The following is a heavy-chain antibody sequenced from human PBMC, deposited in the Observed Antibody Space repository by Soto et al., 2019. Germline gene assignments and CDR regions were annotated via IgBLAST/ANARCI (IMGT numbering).Heavy chain of an antibody. CDR2: FDPEDGET. V-gene: IGHV1-24*01. J-gene: IGHJ3*02. D-gene: IGHD3-3*01. CDR1: GYTLTELS. Sequence: ASVKVSCKVSGYTLTELSMHWVRQAPGKVLEWMGGFDPEDGETIYAQKFQGRVTMTEDTSTDTAYMELSSLRSEDTAVYYGAIDYFDVWSGYSYGIRAFDIGGKGTMVTVSS. CDR3: AIDYFDVWSGYSYGIRAFDI.